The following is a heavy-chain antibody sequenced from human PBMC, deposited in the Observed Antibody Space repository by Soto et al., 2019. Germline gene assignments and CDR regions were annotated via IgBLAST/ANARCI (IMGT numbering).Heavy chain of an antibody. CDR3: ARKVAFVVPAAICTVDPNWFDP. CDR2: MKPNSGNT. CDR1: GYTFTSYD. J-gene: IGHJ5*02. V-gene: IGHV1-8*01. Sequence: QVQLVQSGAEVKKPGASVKVSCKASGYTFTSYDINWVRQATGQGLEWMGWMKPNSGNTGYAQKFQGRVTMTRNTSISTADMELSSLRSEDTAVYYCARKVAFVVPAAICTVDPNWFDPWGQGTLVTVSS. D-gene: IGHD2-2*02.